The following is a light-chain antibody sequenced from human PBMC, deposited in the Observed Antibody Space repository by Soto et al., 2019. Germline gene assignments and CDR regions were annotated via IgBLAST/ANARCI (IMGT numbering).Light chain of an antibody. Sequence: VQMTPSTSSLSASVGDRVPITCRASQGISTWLAWYQQKPGKAPKLLIYTASRLQSGVPPRFSGSGSGTDFTLTIDSLQPEDFATYYCQHSNNFHFTFGQGTRLAI. J-gene: IGKJ5*01. V-gene: IGKV1-12*01. CDR3: QHSNNFHFT. CDR1: QGISTW. CDR2: TAS.